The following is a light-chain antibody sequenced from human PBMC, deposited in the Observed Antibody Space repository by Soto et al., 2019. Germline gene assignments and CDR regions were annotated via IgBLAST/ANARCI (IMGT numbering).Light chain of an antibody. Sequence: IVVTQSPGTLSLSPGESATLSCRASQSISSSYLAWYQQKPGQAPRLLIYGASSRATGIPDRFSGSGSGTDFTLTISRLEPEDFAVYYCQQYGSSPWTFGQGTKVDIK. CDR1: QSISSSY. CDR2: GAS. J-gene: IGKJ1*01. V-gene: IGKV3-20*01. CDR3: QQYGSSPWT.